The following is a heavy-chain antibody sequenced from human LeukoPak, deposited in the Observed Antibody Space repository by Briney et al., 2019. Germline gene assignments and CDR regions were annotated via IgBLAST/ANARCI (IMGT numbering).Heavy chain of an antibody. CDR1: GFTFSSYA. V-gene: IGHV3-23*01. J-gene: IGHJ4*02. Sequence: PGGSLRLSCAASGFTFSSYAMSWVRQAPGKGLEWVSAISGSGGSTCYADSVKGRFTISRDNSKNTLYLQMNSLRAEDTAVYYCARVFDYYDSSGYSSIDYWGQGTLVTVSS. CDR2: ISGSGGST. D-gene: IGHD3-22*01. CDR3: ARVFDYYDSSGYSSIDY.